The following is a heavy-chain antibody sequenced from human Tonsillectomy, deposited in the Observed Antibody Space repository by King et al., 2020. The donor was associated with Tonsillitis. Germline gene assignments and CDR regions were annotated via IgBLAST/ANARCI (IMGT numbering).Heavy chain of an antibody. CDR2: INPNTGGT. Sequence: VQLVQSGAEVKKPGASVKVSCKASGYTFTDYYVHWVRQAPGQGLEWMGWINPNTGGTNYAQKFQGRVTMTRDTSISTAYMELSRLRSDDTAVYYCARALYCSGGSCYYFDYWDQGTLVTVSS. D-gene: IGHD2-15*01. CDR3: ARALYCSGGSCYYFDY. CDR1: GYTFTDYY. J-gene: IGHJ4*02. V-gene: IGHV1-2*02.